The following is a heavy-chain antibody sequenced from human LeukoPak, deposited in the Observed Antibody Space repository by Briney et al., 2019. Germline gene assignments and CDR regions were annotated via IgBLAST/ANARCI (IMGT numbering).Heavy chain of an antibody. CDR2: IYYSGST. CDR3: ARAYLRITIFGVVTSNWFDP. CDR1: GGSISSNNYY. Sequence: PSETLSLTCTVSGGSISSNNYYWGWIRQPPGKGLEWIGSIYYSGSTNYNPSLKSRVTISVDTSKNQFSLKLSSVTAADTAVYYCARAYLRITIFGVVTSNWFDPWGQGTLVTVSS. V-gene: IGHV4-39*07. J-gene: IGHJ5*02. D-gene: IGHD3-3*01.